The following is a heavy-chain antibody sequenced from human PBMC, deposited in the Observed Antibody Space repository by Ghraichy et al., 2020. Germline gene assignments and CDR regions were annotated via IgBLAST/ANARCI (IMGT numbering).Heavy chain of an antibody. CDR2: SYSGGST. CDR3: ARHEELSSSGWSHFDY. CDR1: GGSISSGAYY. V-gene: IGHV4-39*01. J-gene: IGHJ4*02. D-gene: IGHD6-19*01. Sequence: PETLSLTCTVSGGSISSGAYYWGWIRQPPGKGLEWIGSSYSGGSTYYNPSLRSRVTISVDTSRKQFSLKLHSVTAADTAVYYCARHEELSSSGWSHFDYWGQGTLVTVSS.